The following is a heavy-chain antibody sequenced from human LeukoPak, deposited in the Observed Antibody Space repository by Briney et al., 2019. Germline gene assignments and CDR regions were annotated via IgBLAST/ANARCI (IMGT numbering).Heavy chain of an antibody. Sequence: PGGSLRLSCAASGFSFRNYAMHWVRQAPGKGPEWVANINGDGSERYYVASVKGRFTISRDNAKNSLYLQMNSLRAEDTAVYYCTRDFGWQQFDYWGQGTLVTVSS. J-gene: IGHJ4*02. CDR1: GFSFRNYA. V-gene: IGHV3-7*01. CDR3: TRDFGWQQFDY. D-gene: IGHD5-24*01. CDR2: INGDGSER.